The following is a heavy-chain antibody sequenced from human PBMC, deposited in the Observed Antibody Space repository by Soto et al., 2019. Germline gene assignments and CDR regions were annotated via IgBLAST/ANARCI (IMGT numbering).Heavy chain of an antibody. CDR3: TTDFYESSGCTY. CDR2: IKRTADGGQT. V-gene: IGHV3-15*07. J-gene: IGHJ4*02. CDR1: GFTFMNAW. Sequence: GGSLRLSCAASGFTFMNAWMNWVRQTPGKGLEWVGRIKRTADGGQTDYATPVKGRFTISRDDSKNMLYLQMNSLRTEDTAVYFCTTDFYESSGCTYWGQGTLVTVSS. D-gene: IGHD3-22*01.